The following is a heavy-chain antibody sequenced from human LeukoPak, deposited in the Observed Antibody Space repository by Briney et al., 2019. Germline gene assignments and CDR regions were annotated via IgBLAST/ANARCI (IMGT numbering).Heavy chain of an antibody. CDR3: AKDVFSSWYFDY. CDR1: GFTFSSYA. Sequence: PGGSLRLSCAASGFTFSSYAMHWVRQAPGKGLEWVAVISYDGSNKYYADSVKGRFTISRDNSKNTLYLQMNSLRAVDTAVYYCAKDVFSSWYFDYWGQGTLVTVSS. V-gene: IGHV3-30*04. CDR2: ISYDGSNK. J-gene: IGHJ4*02. D-gene: IGHD6-13*01.